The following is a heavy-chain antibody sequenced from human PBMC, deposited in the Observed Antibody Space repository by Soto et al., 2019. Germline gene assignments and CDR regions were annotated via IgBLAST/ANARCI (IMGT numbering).Heavy chain of an antibody. V-gene: IGHV1-69*13. CDR3: ARGLGSAAFDY. Sequence: ASVKVSCKASGGTFSSYTIIWVRQAPGQGLEWMGTIIPIFSTTNYAQRFQGRVTITADESTSTAYMELSSLRSEDTAVYYCARGLGSAAFDYWGQGALVTVSS. CDR2: IIPIFSTT. CDR1: GGTFSSYT. J-gene: IGHJ4*02. D-gene: IGHD3-22*01.